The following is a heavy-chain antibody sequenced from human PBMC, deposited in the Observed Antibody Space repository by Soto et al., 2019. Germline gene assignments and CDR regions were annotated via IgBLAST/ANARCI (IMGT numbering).Heavy chain of an antibody. CDR2: VYYSGST. Sequence: SETLSLTCTVSGGSISNNYWSWIRQPPGEGLEWIGYVYYSGSTNYNPSLKSRVTISVDTSRNQFSLTLSSVTAADTAIYYCARDRAREIHFDSWGQGTLVTVSS. CDR3: ARDRAREIHFDS. V-gene: IGHV4-59*01. CDR1: GGSISNNY. J-gene: IGHJ4*02.